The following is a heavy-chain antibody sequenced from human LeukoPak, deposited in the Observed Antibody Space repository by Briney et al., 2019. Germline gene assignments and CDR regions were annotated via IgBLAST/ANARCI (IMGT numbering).Heavy chain of an antibody. J-gene: IGHJ5*02. CDR2: MNPNSGNT. Sequence: ASVKVSCKASGYTFTSYDINWVRQATGQGLEWMGWMNPNSGNTGYAQKFQGRVTMTRNTSISTAYMGLSSLRSEDTAVYYCARVSRHLGYSSSGWFDPWGQGTLVTVSS. CDR1: GYTFTSYD. D-gene: IGHD6-13*01. CDR3: ARVSRHLGYSSSGWFDP. V-gene: IGHV1-8*01.